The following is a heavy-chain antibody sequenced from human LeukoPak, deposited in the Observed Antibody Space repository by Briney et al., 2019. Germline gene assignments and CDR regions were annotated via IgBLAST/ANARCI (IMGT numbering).Heavy chain of an antibody. CDR2: IISSSSYI. Sequence: GGSLRLSCAASGFTFSSYSMNWVRQAPGKGLEWVSSIISSSSYIYYADSVKGRLTISRDNAKNSLYLQMNSLRAEDTAVYYCARADSSSCHGCFDYWGQGTLVTVSS. J-gene: IGHJ4*02. CDR1: GFTFSSYS. D-gene: IGHD6-13*01. V-gene: IGHV3-21*01. CDR3: ARADSSSCHGCFDY.